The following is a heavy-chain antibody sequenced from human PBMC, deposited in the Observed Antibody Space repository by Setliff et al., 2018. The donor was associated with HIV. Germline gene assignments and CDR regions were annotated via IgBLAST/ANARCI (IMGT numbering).Heavy chain of an antibody. V-gene: IGHV3-30*04. CDR3: SRVGTLIDHPWDYFDF. J-gene: IGHJ4*02. Sequence: GGSLRLSCAASGVIFGDYGVNWVRQAPGKGLEWVAVVSNDGNQYYAGSVKGRFTISRDNSKSTVSLQMNSLRSEDTAVYYCSRVGTLIDHPWDYFDFWGQGTLVTVSS. CDR1: GVIFGDYG. D-gene: IGHD3-22*01. CDR2: VSNDGNQ.